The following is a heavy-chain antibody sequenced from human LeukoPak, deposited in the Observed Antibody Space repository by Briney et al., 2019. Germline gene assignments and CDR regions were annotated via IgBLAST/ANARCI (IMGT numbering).Heavy chain of an antibody. CDR3: ASSGSGSSRWFDP. J-gene: IGHJ5*02. D-gene: IGHD1-26*01. CDR1: GGSISSSYYY. V-gene: IGHV4-39*07. Sequence: PSETLSLTCTVSGGSISSSYYYWGWIRQPPGKGLEWIGSIYDSGSTNYNPSLECRVTLSVDMSKNQFSLKLNSVTAADTALYYCASSGSGSSRWFDPWGQGTLVTVSS. CDR2: IYDSGST.